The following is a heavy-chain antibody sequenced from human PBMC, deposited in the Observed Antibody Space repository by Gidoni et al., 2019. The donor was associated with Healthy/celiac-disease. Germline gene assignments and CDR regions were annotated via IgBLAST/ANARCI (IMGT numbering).Heavy chain of an antibody. D-gene: IGHD4-17*01. CDR1: GLTFSSYE. V-gene: IGHV3-48*03. J-gene: IGHJ6*03. CDR3: ASLSPYGLPYYYYMDV. CDR2: ISSSGSTI. Sequence: EVQLVESGGGLVQPGGSLRLSCAASGLTFSSYEMNWVRQAPGKGLEWVSYISSSGSTIYYADSVKGRFTISRDNAKNSLYLQMNSLRAEDTAVYYCASLSPYGLPYYYYMDVWGKGTTVTVSS.